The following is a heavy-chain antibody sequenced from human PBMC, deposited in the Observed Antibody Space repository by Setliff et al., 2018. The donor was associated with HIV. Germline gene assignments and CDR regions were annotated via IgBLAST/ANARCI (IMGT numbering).Heavy chain of an antibody. J-gene: IGHJ3*02. Sequence: SVKVSCKASGGTFSSYAISWVRQAPGQGLEWMGGIIPIFGTANYAQKFQGRVTITADESTSTAYMELSSLRSEDTAVYNCARGGSITMIVVVPWAFDIWGQGTMVTVSS. D-gene: IGHD3-22*01. CDR2: IIPIFGTA. CDR3: ARGGSITMIVVVPWAFDI. CDR1: GGTFSSYA. V-gene: IGHV1-69*13.